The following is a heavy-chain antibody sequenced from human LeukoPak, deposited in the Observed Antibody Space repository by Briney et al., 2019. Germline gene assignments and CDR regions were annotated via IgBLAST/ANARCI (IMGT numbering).Heavy chain of an antibody. V-gene: IGHV3-53*01. CDR3: AGTYDYDAFDI. Sequence: PGGSLRLSCAASGFTVSSNYMSWVRQAPGKGLEWVSVIYSGGSTYYADSVKGRFTISRDNSKNTLYLQMNSLRAEDTAVYYCAGTYDYDAFDIWGQGTMVTVSS. CDR2: IYSGGST. CDR1: GFTVSSNY. D-gene: IGHD3-3*01. J-gene: IGHJ3*02.